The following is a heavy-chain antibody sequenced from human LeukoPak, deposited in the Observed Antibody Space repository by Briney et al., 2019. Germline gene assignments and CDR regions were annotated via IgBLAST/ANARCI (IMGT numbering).Heavy chain of an antibody. Sequence: GGSLRLSCAASGFTFSDYWMHWVRQAPEKGLEWVANINQDGSEKYYVDSVKGRFTISRDNAKKSLYLQTNSLRAEDTAAYYCARALGAYAAFWGQGTLVTVSS. J-gene: IGHJ4*02. CDR1: GFTFSDYW. V-gene: IGHV3-7*03. CDR2: INQDGSEK. D-gene: IGHD5-12*01. CDR3: ARALGAYAAF.